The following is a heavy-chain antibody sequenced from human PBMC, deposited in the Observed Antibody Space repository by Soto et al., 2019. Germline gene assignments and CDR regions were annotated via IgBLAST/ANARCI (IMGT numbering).Heavy chain of an antibody. CDR3: ARAVVAAYLSFYYYYGMDV. J-gene: IGHJ6*02. CDR1: GGTFSSYA. V-gene: IGHV1-69*13. CDR2: IIPIFGTA. Sequence: SVKVSCKASGGTFSSYAISWVRQAPGQGLEWMGGIIPIFGTANYAQKFQGRVTITADESTSTAYMELSSLRSEDTAVYYCARAVVAAYLSFYYYYGMDVWGQGTTVTAP. D-gene: IGHD2-15*01.